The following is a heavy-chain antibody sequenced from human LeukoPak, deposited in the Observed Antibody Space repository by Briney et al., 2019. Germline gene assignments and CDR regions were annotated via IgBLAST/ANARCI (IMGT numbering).Heavy chain of an antibody. J-gene: IGHJ3*02. CDR3: AKGGLVHPLHI. Sequence: GGSLRLSCAASGFTFSSYAMSWVRQAPGKGLEWVSAISGSGGSTYYADSVKGRFTISKDNSKNTLYLQMNSLRAEDTAVYYCAKGGLVHPLHIWGQGTMVTVSS. V-gene: IGHV3-23*01. CDR1: GFTFSSYA. D-gene: IGHD3/OR15-3a*01. CDR2: ISGSGGST.